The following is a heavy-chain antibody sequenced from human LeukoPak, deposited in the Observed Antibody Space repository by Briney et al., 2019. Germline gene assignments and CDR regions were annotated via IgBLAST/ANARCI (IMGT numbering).Heavy chain of an antibody. CDR3: AKEFSATPRAAAQTGDAFDV. D-gene: IGHD7-27*01. Sequence: PGGSLRLSCAASGFTFSSYTMNWVRQPPGKGLEWVSNIGTSSTTIYYADSVKGRFTISRDNAKNSLYLQMNSLRPEDTAVYYCAKEFSATPRAAAQTGDAFDVWGQGTMVTVSS. J-gene: IGHJ3*01. CDR2: IGTSSTTI. V-gene: IGHV3-48*01. CDR1: GFTFSSYT.